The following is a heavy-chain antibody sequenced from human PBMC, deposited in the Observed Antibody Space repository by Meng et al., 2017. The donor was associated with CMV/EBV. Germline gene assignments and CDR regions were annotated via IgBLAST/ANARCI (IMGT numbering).Heavy chain of an antibody. D-gene: IGHD3-22*01. CDR2: ISYDGSNK. Sequence: GESLKISCAASGFTFSSYAMHWVRQAPGKGLEWVAVISYDGSNKYYADSVKGRFTISRDNSKNTLYLQMNSLRAEDTAVYYCARDFLVSSGYYRNYYYYGMDVWGQGTTVTVSS. CDR1: GFTFSSYA. CDR3: ARDFLVSSGYYRNYYYYGMDV. V-gene: IGHV3-30-3*01. J-gene: IGHJ6*02.